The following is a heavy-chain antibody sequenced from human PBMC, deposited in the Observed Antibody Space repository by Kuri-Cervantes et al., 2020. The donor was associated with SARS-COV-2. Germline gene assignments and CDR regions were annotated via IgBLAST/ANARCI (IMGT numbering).Heavy chain of an antibody. V-gene: IGHV1-46*01. J-gene: IGHJ6*04. CDR2: INPSGGST. CDR1: GYTFTSYY. CDR3: AREVRERTALSTGYQEVYYHYYVDL. D-gene: IGHD3-9*01. Sequence: ASVKVSCKASGYTFTSYYMHWVRQAPGQGLEWMGIINPSGGSTSYAQKFQGRVTMTRDTSTSTVYMELSSLRYDDTALYFCAREVRERTALSTGYQEVYYHYYVDLWGNGTTVTVSS.